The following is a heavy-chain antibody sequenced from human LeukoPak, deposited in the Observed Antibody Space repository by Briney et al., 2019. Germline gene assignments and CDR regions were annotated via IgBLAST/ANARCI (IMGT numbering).Heavy chain of an antibody. CDR1: GFTFSSYA. CDR2: ISGSGGST. V-gene: IGHV3-23*01. Sequence: GGSLRLSCAASGFTFSSYAMSWVRQAPGKGLEWVSAISGSGGSTYYADSVKGRFTISRDNSKNTLYLQMNSLRAEDTAVYYCAKDPRSLRYFDWLLSPGYGMDVWGQGTTVTVSS. CDR3: AKDPRSLRYFDWLLSPGYGMDV. J-gene: IGHJ6*02. D-gene: IGHD3-9*01.